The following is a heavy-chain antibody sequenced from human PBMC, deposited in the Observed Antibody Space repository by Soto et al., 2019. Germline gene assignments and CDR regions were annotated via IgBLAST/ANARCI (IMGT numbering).Heavy chain of an antibody. J-gene: IGHJ5*02. Sequence: QVQLVQSGAEVKKPGASVKVSCKASGYTFTSYYMHWVRQAPGQGLEWMGIINTSGGSTSYAQKFQGRVTMTRDTSTSTVYMELSSLRSEDTAVYYCARDLSDCSGGSCYSLWFDPWGQGTLVTVSS. CDR1: GYTFTSYY. CDR3: ARDLSDCSGGSCYSLWFDP. CDR2: INTSGGST. D-gene: IGHD2-15*01. V-gene: IGHV1-46*01.